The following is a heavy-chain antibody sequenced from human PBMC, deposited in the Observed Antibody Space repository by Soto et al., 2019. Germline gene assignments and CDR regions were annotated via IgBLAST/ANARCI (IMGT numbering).Heavy chain of an antibody. D-gene: IGHD6-6*01. V-gene: IGHV1-3*01. CDR3: ARDRIAARPDAYYYYGMDV. Sequence: VKVSCKASGYTFTSYAMHWVRQAPGQRLEWMGWINAGNGNTKYSQKFQGRVTITRDTSASTAYMELSSLRSEDMAVYYCARDRIAARPDAYYYYGMDVWGQGTTVTVSS. CDR1: GYTFTSYA. J-gene: IGHJ6*02. CDR2: INAGNGNT.